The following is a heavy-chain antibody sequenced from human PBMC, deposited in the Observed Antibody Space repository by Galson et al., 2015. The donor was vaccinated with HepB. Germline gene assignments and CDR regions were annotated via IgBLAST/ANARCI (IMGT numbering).Heavy chain of an antibody. V-gene: IGHV1-18*04. J-gene: IGHJ4*02. CDR1: GYTFTSYG. Sequence: SVKVSCKASGYTFTSYGISWVRQAPGQGLEWMGWISAYNGNTNYAQKLQGRVTMTTDTSTSTAYMELRSLRSDDTAVYYCVRDIRTDYGDYVHYFDYWGQGTLVTVSS. D-gene: IGHD4-17*01. CDR2: ISAYNGNT. CDR3: VRDIRTDYGDYVHYFDY.